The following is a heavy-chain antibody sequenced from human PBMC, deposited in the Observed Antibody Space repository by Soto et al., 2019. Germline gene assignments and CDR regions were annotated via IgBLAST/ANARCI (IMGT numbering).Heavy chain of an antibody. Sequence: TSETLSLTCTVSGASISSSTYYWGWIRQPPGKGLEWIGSIYRSGSTYYSPSLKSRVTMSVDTSKNHFSLKLSSVTAADTAVYYCARLFPRRTDYWGQGTLVTVSS. J-gene: IGHJ4*02. CDR2: IYRSGST. CDR3: ARLFPRRTDY. V-gene: IGHV4-39*02. CDR1: GASISSSTYY.